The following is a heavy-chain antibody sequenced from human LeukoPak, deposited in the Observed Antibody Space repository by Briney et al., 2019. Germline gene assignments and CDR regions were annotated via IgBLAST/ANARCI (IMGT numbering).Heavy chain of an antibody. CDR2: IYHSGST. CDR1: GYSISSGYY. D-gene: IGHD2-2*01. CDR3: ARGWQCSTSCLNWFDP. Sequence: SETLSLTCTVSGYSISSGYYWGWLRQPPGKGLEWIGSIYHSGSTYYNPSLKGRVTISVDTSKNQFSLKLSSVTAADTAMYYCARGWQCSTSCLNWFDPWGQGTLVTVSS. V-gene: IGHV4-38-2*02. J-gene: IGHJ5*02.